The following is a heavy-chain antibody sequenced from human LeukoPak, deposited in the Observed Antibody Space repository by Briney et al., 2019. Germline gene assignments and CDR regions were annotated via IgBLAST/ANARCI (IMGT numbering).Heavy chain of an antibody. V-gene: IGHV3-23*01. D-gene: IGHD3-16*02. CDR3: AKGAIIVSY. Sequence: PGGSLRLSCAASGFTFSNYVMNWVRQAPGKGLEWVSAITSGGDTTYHADSVKGRFTISRDNSKNMLYLQMNSLRAEDTAVYYCAKGAIIVSYWGQGTLVTVSS. CDR1: GFTFSNYV. CDR2: ITSGGDTT. J-gene: IGHJ4*02.